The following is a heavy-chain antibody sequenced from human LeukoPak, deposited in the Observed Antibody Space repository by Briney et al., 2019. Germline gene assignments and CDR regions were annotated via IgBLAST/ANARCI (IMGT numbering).Heavy chain of an antibody. Sequence: GGSLRLSCAASGFTFSSYAMNWVRQAPGKGLEWVSVISGSGDSTYYADSVKGRFTISRDNSKNTLYLQVNSLRADDTAVYYCAKDSSSSPHWFDPWGQGTLVTVSS. D-gene: IGHD6-6*01. V-gene: IGHV3-23*01. CDR1: GFTFSSYA. J-gene: IGHJ5*02. CDR3: AKDSSSSPHWFDP. CDR2: ISGSGDST.